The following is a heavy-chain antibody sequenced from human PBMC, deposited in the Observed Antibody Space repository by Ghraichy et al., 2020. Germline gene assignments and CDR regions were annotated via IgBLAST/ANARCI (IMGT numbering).Heavy chain of an antibody. Sequence: SVKVSCKASGGTFSSYAISWVRQAPGQGLEWMGGIIPIFGTANYAQKFQGRVTITADESTSTAYMELSSLRSEDTAVYYCAREGYSGYDLGNDWGQGTLVTVSS. CDR2: IIPIFGTA. V-gene: IGHV1-69*13. J-gene: IGHJ4*02. CDR1: GGTFSSYA. D-gene: IGHD5-12*01. CDR3: AREGYSGYDLGND.